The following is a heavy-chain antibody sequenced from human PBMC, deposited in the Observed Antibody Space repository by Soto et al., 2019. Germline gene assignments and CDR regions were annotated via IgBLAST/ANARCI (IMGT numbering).Heavy chain of an antibody. J-gene: IGHJ3*02. V-gene: IGHV3-23*01. D-gene: IGHD6-19*01. CDR3: AKDLPRFRQWLVRPLDAFDI. CDR2: ISGSGGAT. CDR1: GFTFTGFA. Sequence: EVQLLESGGGLVQPGGSLRPPCAASGFTFTGFAMSWVRQAPGKGLEWVSAISGSGGATYYADSVKGRFTISRDNSKNTLYLQMNSLRAEDTAVYYCAKDLPRFRQWLVRPLDAFDIWGQGTMVTVSS.